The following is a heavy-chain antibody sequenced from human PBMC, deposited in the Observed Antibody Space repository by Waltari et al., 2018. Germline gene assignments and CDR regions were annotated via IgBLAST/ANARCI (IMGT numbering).Heavy chain of an antibody. CDR1: GFDFISFS. CDR2: ISKSGRVT. Sequence: EVHLVESGGGLVKPGGSLRVSCAASGFDFISFSINWIRQTPGKGLEWVSSISKSGRVTEYADSVKGRFTFSRDNANNSVYLQMNSLRVEDTAVYYCNVELAEAGNWGQGTLVTVSP. CDR3: NVELAEAGN. D-gene: IGHD6-13*01. J-gene: IGHJ4*02. V-gene: IGHV3-21*06.